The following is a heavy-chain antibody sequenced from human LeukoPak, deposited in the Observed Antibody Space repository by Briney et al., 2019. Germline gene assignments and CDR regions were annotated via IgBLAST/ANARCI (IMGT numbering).Heavy chain of an antibody. CDR2: ISAYNGNT. J-gene: IGHJ4*02. CDR3: ARDRTYYYDSSGYYYLTDFDY. D-gene: IGHD3-22*01. Sequence: ASVKVSCKASGYTFTSYGISWVRQAPGQGLEWMGWISAYNGNTNYAQKLQGRVTMTTDTSTSTAYMELRSLRSDDTAVYYRARDRTYYYDSSGYYYLTDFDYWGQGTLVTVSS. CDR1: GYTFTSYG. V-gene: IGHV1-18*01.